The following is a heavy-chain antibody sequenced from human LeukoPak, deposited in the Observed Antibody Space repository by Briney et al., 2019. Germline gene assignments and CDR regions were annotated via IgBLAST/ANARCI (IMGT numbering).Heavy chain of an antibody. CDR1: GFTFSSYA. J-gene: IGHJ4*02. D-gene: IGHD2-8*01. V-gene: IGHV3-23*01. Sequence: GGSLRLSCAASGFTFSSYAMSWVRQAPGKGLEWVSAISGSGGSTYYADSVKGRFTISRDNSKNTLYLQMNSLRAEDTAVYYCAKGFSKYCTNGVCYFAGGYYFDYWGQGTLVTVSS. CDR2: ISGSGGST. CDR3: AKGFSKYCTNGVCYFAGGYYFDY.